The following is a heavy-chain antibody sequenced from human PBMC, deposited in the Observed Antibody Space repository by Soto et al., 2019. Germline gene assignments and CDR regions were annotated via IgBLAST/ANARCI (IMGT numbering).Heavy chain of an antibody. J-gene: IGHJ4*02. D-gene: IGHD1-20*01. CDR2: ISDDGSRT. CDR1: GFSFSTFE. V-gene: IGHV3-23*01. Sequence: VGSLRLSCAASGFSFSTFEMSWVRQAPGRGLEWVSFISDDGSRTYYADAVKGRFTISRDNSKHTLYLQMNSLTAEDTAVYYCARDKITGILDYWGQGTLVTVSS. CDR3: ARDKITGILDY.